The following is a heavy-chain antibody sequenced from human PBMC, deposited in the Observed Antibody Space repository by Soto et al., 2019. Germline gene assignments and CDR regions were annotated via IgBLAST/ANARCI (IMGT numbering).Heavy chain of an antibody. CDR3: AREGESIAAPNPRGGWFDP. J-gene: IGHJ5*02. Sequence: SETLSLTCTVSGGSISSGGYYWSWIRQHPGKGLEWIGYIYYSGSTYDNPSLKRRVTISADTSKNQFSLKLSAVTAADTAVYYCAREGESIAAPNPRGGWFDPWGQGTLVTVSS. V-gene: IGHV4-31*03. D-gene: IGHD6-6*01. CDR2: IYYSGST. CDR1: GGSISSGGYY.